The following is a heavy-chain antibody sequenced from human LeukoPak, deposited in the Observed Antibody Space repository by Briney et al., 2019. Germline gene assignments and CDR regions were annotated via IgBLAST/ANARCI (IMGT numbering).Heavy chain of an antibody. Sequence: GESLKISCKGSGYSFTTYWIGWVRQMPGRGLEWMGIIYPGDSDTRYSPSFQGQVTISADKSISAAYLQWSSLKASDTAMYYCARQFRDSSGYYSYYFDYWGQGTLVTVSS. D-gene: IGHD3-22*01. CDR1: GYSFTTYW. V-gene: IGHV5-51*01. J-gene: IGHJ4*02. CDR3: ARQFRDSSGYYSYYFDY. CDR2: IYPGDSDT.